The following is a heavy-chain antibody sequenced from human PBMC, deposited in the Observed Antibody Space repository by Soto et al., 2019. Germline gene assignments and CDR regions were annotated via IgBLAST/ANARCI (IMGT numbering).Heavy chain of an antibody. CDR3: ARYSGTYYVF. Sequence: QVQLQESGPGLVKPSETLSLTCTVSGGSISNNYWSWIRQPPGKGLEWIGFISYSETTNYNPSLKSRVTMALDTYKNQLSLKLTSVTAADTAVYYCARYSGTYYVFWGQGTLVTVSS. V-gene: IGHV4-59*01. J-gene: IGHJ4*02. CDR1: GGSISNNY. CDR2: ISYSETT. D-gene: IGHD1-26*01.